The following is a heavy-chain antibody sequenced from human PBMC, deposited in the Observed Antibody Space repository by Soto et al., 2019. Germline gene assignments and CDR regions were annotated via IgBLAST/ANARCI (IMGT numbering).Heavy chain of an antibody. V-gene: IGHV3-73*01. J-gene: IGHJ4*02. Sequence: GGSLRLSCAASGFTFSGSAMHWVRQASGKGLEWVGRIGSKANNYATAYAASVKGRFTISRDDSKNTAYLQMNSLRAEDTAVYYCARYTYYYGSGSYREFYFDYWGQGTLVTVSS. D-gene: IGHD3-10*01. CDR1: GFTFSGSA. CDR3: ARYTYYYGSGSYREFYFDY. CDR2: IGSKANNYAT.